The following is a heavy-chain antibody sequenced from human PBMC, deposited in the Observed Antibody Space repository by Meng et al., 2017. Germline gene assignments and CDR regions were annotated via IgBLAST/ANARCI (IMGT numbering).Heavy chain of an antibody. J-gene: IGHJ6*02. CDR2: IYYSGST. D-gene: IGHD3-10*01. CDR3: ARGEYYYGSGLHYYYGMDV. CDR1: GGSISSYY. V-gene: IGHV4-59*01. Sequence: ESLKISCTVSGGSISSYYWSWIRQPPGKGLEWIGYIYYSGSTNYNPSLKSRVTISVDTSKNQFSLKLSSVTAADTAVYYCARGEYYYGSGLHYYYGMDVWGQGTTVTVSS.